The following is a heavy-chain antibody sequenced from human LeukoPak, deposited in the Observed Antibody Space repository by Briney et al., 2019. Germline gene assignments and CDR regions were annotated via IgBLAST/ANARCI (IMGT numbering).Heavy chain of an antibody. J-gene: IGHJ4*02. V-gene: IGHV3-33*01. Sequence: GGSLRLFCAASGFDFGSYDMHWVRQAPGKGLEWVAIIWLDGSATYYGDSVKGRFTVSRDNSNNTLYLQMNSLRVEDTAVYYCARDLNREDFDYWGQGTLVAVSS. CDR2: IWLDGSAT. D-gene: IGHD1-14*01. CDR1: GFDFGSYD. CDR3: ARDLNREDFDY.